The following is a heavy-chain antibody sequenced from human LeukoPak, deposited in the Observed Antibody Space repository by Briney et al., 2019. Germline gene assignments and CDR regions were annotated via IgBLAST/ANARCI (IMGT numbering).Heavy chain of an antibody. CDR3: ARGPPEANYYGSGSYYGNYFDY. Sequence: SVKVSCKASGGTFSSYAICWVRQAPGQGLEWMGGIIPIFGTANYAQKFQGRVTITADESTSTAYMELSSLRSEDTAVYYCARGPPEANYYGSGSYYGNYFDYWGQGTLVTVSS. CDR1: GGTFSSYA. CDR2: IIPIFGTA. D-gene: IGHD3-10*01. J-gene: IGHJ4*02. V-gene: IGHV1-69*13.